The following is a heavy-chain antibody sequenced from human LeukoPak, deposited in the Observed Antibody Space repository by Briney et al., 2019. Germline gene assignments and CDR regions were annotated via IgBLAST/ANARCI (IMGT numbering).Heavy chain of an antibody. CDR3: ARDLGGDYYFDY. D-gene: IGHD2-21*02. V-gene: IGHV1-2*02. CDR1: GYTFTDYY. J-gene: IGHJ4*02. CDR2: INPLTGST. Sequence: ASVKVSCKASGYTFTDYYMHWVRQAPRQGLEWVGWINPLTGSTGYAQKFQGRVTMTRDTSISTSYMELSSLRSEDTAVYYCARDLGGDYYFDYWGQGTLVTVSS.